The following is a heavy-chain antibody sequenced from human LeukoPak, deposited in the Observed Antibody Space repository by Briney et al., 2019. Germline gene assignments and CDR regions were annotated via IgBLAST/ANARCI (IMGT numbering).Heavy chain of an antibody. J-gene: IGHJ6*03. CDR2: MNPNSGNT. Sequence: ASVKVSCKASGYTFTSYDINWVRQATGQGLEWMGWMNPNSGNTGYAQKFQGRVTITRNTSISTAYMELSSLRSEDTAVYYCARTGGYDFWSGYYWSHYYYYYMDVWGKGTTVTVSS. D-gene: IGHD3-3*01. CDR3: ARTGGYDFWSGYYWSHYYYYYMDV. V-gene: IGHV1-8*03. CDR1: GYTFTSYD.